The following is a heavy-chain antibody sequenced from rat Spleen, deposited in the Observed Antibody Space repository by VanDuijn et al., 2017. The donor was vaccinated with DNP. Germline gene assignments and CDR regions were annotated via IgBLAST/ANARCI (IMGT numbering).Heavy chain of an antibody. CDR2: IIYDGSRT. CDR3: ATHYYDGSLSYYAMDA. Sequence: EVQLVESGGGLVQPGRSLKLSCAASGFTFSDYNMAWVRQAPKKGLEWVATIIYDGSRTYYRDSVKGRFTISRDNAKSTLYLQMDSLRSEDTATYYCATHYYDGSLSYYAMDAWGQGTSVTVSS. J-gene: IGHJ4*01. CDR1: GFTFSDYN. D-gene: IGHD1-12*02. V-gene: IGHV5S10*01.